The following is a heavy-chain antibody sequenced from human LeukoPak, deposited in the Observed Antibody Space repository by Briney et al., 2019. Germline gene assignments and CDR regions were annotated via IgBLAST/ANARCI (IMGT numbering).Heavy chain of an antibody. Sequence: PGGSLRLSCAASGFTFSSYAMSWVRQAPGKGLEWVSAISGSGGSTYYADSVKGRFTISRDNSKNTLYLQMNSLRAEDTAVYYCAKPSYDSSGPYYYFDYWGQGTLVTVSS. CDR3: AKPSYDSSGPYYYFDY. D-gene: IGHD3-22*01. J-gene: IGHJ4*02. V-gene: IGHV3-23*01. CDR1: GFTFSSYA. CDR2: ISGSGGST.